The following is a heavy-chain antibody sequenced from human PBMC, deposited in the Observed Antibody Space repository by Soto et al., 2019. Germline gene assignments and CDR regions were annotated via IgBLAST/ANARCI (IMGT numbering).Heavy chain of an antibody. CDR3: ANTIAAAGTGYYYYGMDV. CDR2: ISYDGSNK. V-gene: IGHV3-30*18. D-gene: IGHD6-13*01. J-gene: IGHJ6*02. Sequence: QVQLVESGGGVVQPGRSLRLSCAASGFTFSSYGMHWVRQAPGKGLEWVAVISYDGSNKYYADSVKGRFTISRDNSKNTXXLQMNSLRAEDTAVYYCANTIAAAGTGYYYYGMDVWGQGTTVTVSS. CDR1: GFTFSSYG.